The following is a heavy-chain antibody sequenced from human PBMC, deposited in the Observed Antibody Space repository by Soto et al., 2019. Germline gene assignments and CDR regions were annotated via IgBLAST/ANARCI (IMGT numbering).Heavy chain of an antibody. Sequence: QVKLQESGPGLVKPSETLSLTCTVSGDSVSSGAYYWSWVRQPPGKGLEWIGYIYYNAITNSNPSLKSRVTILVDTSKSEISLTLNSVTAADTAVYYCASANIAAAGTIFDPWGQGVLVTVSA. J-gene: IGHJ5*02. CDR2: IYYNAIT. D-gene: IGHD6-13*01. V-gene: IGHV4-61*08. CDR1: GDSVSSGAYY. CDR3: ASANIAAAGTIFDP.